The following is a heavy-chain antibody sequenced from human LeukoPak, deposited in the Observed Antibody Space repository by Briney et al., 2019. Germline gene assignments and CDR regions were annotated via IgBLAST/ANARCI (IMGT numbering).Heavy chain of an antibody. J-gene: IGHJ4*02. V-gene: IGHV3-74*01. CDR1: GFTFRSYW. D-gene: IGHD1-26*01. Sequence: GGSLRLSCAASGFTFRSYWMHWVRQAPGKGLVWVSRSNSDGSSTSYADSVKGRFTISRDNAKNTLYLQVNSLRAEDTAVYYCAKGGKWDVTPFDYWGQGTLVTVSS. CDR3: AKGGKWDVTPFDY. CDR2: SNSDGSST.